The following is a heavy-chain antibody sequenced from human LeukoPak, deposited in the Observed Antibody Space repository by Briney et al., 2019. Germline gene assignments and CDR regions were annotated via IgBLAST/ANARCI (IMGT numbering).Heavy chain of an antibody. Sequence: PSETLSLTCTVSGGSISSSSYYWGWIRQPPGKGLEWIGSIYYSGSTYYNPSLKSRVTISVDTSKNQFSLKLSSVTAADTAVYYCARVISTGYYKFGAFDIWGQGTMVTVSS. CDR2: IYYSGST. D-gene: IGHD3-9*01. CDR3: ARVISTGYYKFGAFDI. J-gene: IGHJ3*02. CDR1: GGSISSSSYY. V-gene: IGHV4-39*01.